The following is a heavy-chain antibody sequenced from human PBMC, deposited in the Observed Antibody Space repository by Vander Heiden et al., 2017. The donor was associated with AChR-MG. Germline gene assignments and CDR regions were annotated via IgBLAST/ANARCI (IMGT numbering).Heavy chain of an antibody. CDR3: ASNYYRNWFDP. J-gene: IGHJ5*02. D-gene: IGHD3-10*01. V-gene: IGHV1-3*01. CDR2: INAGNGNT. Sequence: QVQLVQSGAEVKKPGASVKVSRKASGYTFTSYAMHWVRQAPGQRLEWMGWINAGNGNTKYSQKFQGRVTITRDTSASTAYMELSSLRSEDTAVYYCASNYYRNWFDPWGQGTLVTVSS. CDR1: GYTFTSYA.